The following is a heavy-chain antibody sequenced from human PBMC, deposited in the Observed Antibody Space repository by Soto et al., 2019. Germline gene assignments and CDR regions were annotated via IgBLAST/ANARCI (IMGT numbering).Heavy chain of an antibody. D-gene: IGHD4-17*01. CDR1: GGYIRSSSYY. J-gene: IGHJ4*02. CDR3: ARRYGGSFDY. Sequence: PSQMHPLTCTVSGGYIRSSSYYWGWIRQPPGKGLEWIGSIYYSGSTYYNPSLKSRVTISVDTSKNQFSLKLSSVTAADTAVYYCARRYGGSFDYWGQGTLVTVSS. V-gene: IGHV4-39*01. CDR2: IYYSGST.